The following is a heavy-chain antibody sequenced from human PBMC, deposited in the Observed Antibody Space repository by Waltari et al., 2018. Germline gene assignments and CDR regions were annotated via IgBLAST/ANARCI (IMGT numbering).Heavy chain of an antibody. CDR3: ARGNDRNGFDP. CDR1: GFTFSSYG. Sequence: QVQLVESGGGVVQPGRSLRLSCAASGFTFSSYGMPWVRQAPGKGLEWVAVIWYDGSNKYYADSVKGRFTISRDNSKNTLYLQMNSLRAEDTAVYYCARGNDRNGFDPWGQGTLVTVSS. V-gene: IGHV3-33*01. J-gene: IGHJ5*02. D-gene: IGHD3-16*01. CDR2: IWYDGSNK.